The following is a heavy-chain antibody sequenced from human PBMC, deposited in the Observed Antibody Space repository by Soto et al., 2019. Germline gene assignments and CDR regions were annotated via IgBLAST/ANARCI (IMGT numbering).Heavy chain of an antibody. CDR2: IYHNGIT. CDR1: GTSISSSYW. Sequence: QVQLKQSGPGLVRPSGTLSLTCRVSGTSISSSYWWAWVRQSPGKGLEWIGEIYHNGITKYNTSLKRRVSMSIDKSNNQFSLKLTSVTAADTAVYYCATVPPRIVVVLAEFPTWGQGTLVTVSS. J-gene: IGHJ4*02. CDR3: ATVPPRIVVVLAEFPT. V-gene: IGHV4-4*02. D-gene: IGHD2-21*01.